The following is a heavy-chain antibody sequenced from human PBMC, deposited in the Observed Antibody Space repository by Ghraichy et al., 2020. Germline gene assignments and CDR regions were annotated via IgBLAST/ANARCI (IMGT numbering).Heavy chain of an antibody. CDR2: IYPGDSET. D-gene: IGHD5-18*01. J-gene: IGHJ6*02. CDR3: ARLDTARNYYYYGLDV. CDR1: GYSFSTYY. V-gene: IGHV5-51*01. Sequence: GESLNISCKGSGYSFSTYYIGWVRQMPGAGLEWMGIIYPGDSETRYSPSCQGQVKISVDQSITTAYLQWNSLKASDTATYYCARLDTARNYYYYGLDVWGQGTTVIVSS.